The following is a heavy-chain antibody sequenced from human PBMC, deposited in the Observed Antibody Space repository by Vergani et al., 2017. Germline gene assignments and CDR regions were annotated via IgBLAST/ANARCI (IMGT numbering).Heavy chain of an antibody. Sequence: QVQLQQWGAGLLKPSETLSLTCAVYGGSFSGYYWSWIRQPPGEGLEWIGEINHSGSTNYNPSLKSRVTISVDTSKNQFSLKLSSVTAADTAVYYCARGKGRSGSNWFDPWGQGTLVTVSS. CDR2: INHSGST. V-gene: IGHV4-34*01. CDR1: GGSFSGYY. J-gene: IGHJ5*02. CDR3: ARGKGRSGSNWFDP. D-gene: IGHD3-22*01.